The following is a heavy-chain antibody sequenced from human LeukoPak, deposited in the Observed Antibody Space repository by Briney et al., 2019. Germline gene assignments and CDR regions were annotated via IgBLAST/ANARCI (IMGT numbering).Heavy chain of an antibody. D-gene: IGHD3-22*01. CDR1: GITFSSYV. CDR3: ARGNYYDSSGYYSGTASDL. V-gene: IGHV3-30-3*01. Sequence: GGSLRLSCAASGITFSSYVMHWVRQAPGKGLERVAVISYDGSNQHYADSVKGRFTISRDKSKNTLYLQMNSLRAEDTAVYYCARGNYYDSSGYYSGTASDLWGQGTMVTVSS. CDR2: ISYDGSNQ. J-gene: IGHJ3*01.